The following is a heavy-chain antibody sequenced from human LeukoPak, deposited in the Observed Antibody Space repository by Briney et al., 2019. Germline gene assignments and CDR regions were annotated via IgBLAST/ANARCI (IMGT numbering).Heavy chain of an antibody. CDR3: ARVATIDYFDY. J-gene: IGHJ4*02. V-gene: IGHV1-2*06. CDR1: GYTFTGYY. Sequence: GASVKVSCKASGYTFTGYYMHWVRQAPGQGLEWMGRINPNSGGTNYAQKFQGRVTMTRDTSISTAYMELSRLRSDDAAVYYCARVATIDYFDYWGQGTLVTVSS. D-gene: IGHD5-12*01. CDR2: INPNSGGT.